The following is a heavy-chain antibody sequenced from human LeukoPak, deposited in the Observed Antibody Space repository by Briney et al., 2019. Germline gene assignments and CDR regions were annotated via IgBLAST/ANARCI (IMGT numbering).Heavy chain of an antibody. CDR3: AKDLGGSGYDFWSGYPRGMDV. V-gene: IGHV3-9*01. CDR1: GFTFDDYA. D-gene: IGHD3-3*01. Sequence: GRSLRLSCAASGFTFDDYAMHWVRQAPGKGLEWVSGISWNSGSIGYADSVKGRFTISRDNAKNSLYLQMNSLRAEDTALYYCAKDLGGSGYDFWSGYPRGMDVWGQGTTVTVSS. CDR2: ISWNSGSI. J-gene: IGHJ6*02.